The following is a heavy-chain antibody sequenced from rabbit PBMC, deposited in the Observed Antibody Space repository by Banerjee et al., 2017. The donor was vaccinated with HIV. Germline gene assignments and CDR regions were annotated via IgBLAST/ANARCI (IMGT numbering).Heavy chain of an antibody. J-gene: IGHJ6*01. CDR3: ARDNYDDYGDYDL. V-gene: IGHV1S45*01. Sequence: QEQLEESGGDLVKPEGSLTLTCTASGFSFSNKCVMCWVRQAPGKGLEWIACINTSSGNTVYASWAKGRFTISRTSSTTVTLQMTSLTAADTATYFCARDNYDDYGDYDLWGPGTLVTVS. CDR2: INTSSGNT. D-gene: IGHD2-1*01. CDR1: GFSFSNKCV.